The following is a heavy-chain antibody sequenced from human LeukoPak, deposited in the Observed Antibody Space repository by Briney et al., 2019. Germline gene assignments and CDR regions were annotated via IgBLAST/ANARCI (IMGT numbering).Heavy chain of an antibody. J-gene: IGHJ4*02. CDR2: IYTGGST. D-gene: IGHD2-15*01. V-gene: IGHV4-4*07. Sequence: SETLSFTWTVPGGSISGYNWSWIRQPAGKGREWIGRIYTGGSTNYNPSLKSRVTLSVDTSKNQFSLKLSSVTAADTAVYYCARFGGYCSGGSCYYYFDYWGQGTLVTVSS. CDR1: GGSISGYN. CDR3: ARFGGYCSGGSCYYYFDY.